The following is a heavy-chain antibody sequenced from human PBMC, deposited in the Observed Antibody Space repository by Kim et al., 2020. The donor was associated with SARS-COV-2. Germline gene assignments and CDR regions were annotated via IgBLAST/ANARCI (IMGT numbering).Heavy chain of an antibody. CDR1: GDSVSSNSAA. D-gene: IGHD2-8*01. CDR2: TYYRSKWYN. J-gene: IGHJ6*02. CDR3: AREDIVLMVYANNYYYCGMDD. Sequence: SQTLSLTCAISGDSVSSNSAAWNWIRQSPSRGLEWLGRTYYRSKWYNDYAVSVKSRITINPDTSKNQFSLQLNSVTPEDTAVYYCAREDIVLMVYANNYYYCGMDDWGQGTTVTVSS. V-gene: IGHV6-1*01.